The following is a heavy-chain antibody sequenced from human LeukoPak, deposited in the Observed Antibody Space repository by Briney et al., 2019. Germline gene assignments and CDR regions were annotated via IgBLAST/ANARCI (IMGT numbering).Heavy chain of an antibody. CDR3: ARDVPYYYDSSGYYSPFDC. D-gene: IGHD3-22*01. Sequence: GGSLRLSCAASGFTFSSFAMSWVRQAPGKGLEWVSDISGTGGRTYYADSVKGRFTISRDNSKNTVDLLMNSLRAEDTAIYYCARDVPYYYDSSGYYSPFDCWGQGTLVTVSS. CDR2: ISGTGGRT. CDR1: GFTFSSFA. J-gene: IGHJ4*02. V-gene: IGHV3-23*01.